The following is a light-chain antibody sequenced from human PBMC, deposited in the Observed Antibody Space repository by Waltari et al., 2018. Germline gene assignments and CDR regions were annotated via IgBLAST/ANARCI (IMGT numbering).Light chain of an antibody. J-gene: IGLJ3*02. CDR3: CSYADNRV. CDR2: EGA. Sequence: QSALTQPASVSGSPGQSITISCTASSSNLASYTLVSWYQQHAGKPPKLSMYEGAKRPSWVSNRFSGSKSGNTASLTISGLQAEDEADYYCCSYADNRVFGGGTKLTVL. V-gene: IGLV2-23*01. CDR1: SSNLASYTL.